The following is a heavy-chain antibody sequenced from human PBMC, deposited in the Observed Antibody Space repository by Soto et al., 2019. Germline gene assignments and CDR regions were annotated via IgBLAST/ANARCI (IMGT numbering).Heavy chain of an antibody. CDR3: AIPLARTTPFDY. CDR2: IDPSDSYI. V-gene: IGHV5-10-1*01. CDR1: GYTFTNYY. D-gene: IGHD1-7*01. Sequence: PGESLKICCQASGYTFTNYYIAWVRQVPGKGLEWMGRIDPSDSYIKYSPSFEGHVTMSVDKSISTAFLQWSRLEASDTAMFFCAIPLARTTPFDYWGQGSLVTVSS. J-gene: IGHJ4*02.